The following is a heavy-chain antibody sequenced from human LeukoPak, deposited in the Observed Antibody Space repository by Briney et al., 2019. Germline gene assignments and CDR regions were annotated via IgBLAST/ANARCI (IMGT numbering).Heavy chain of an antibody. D-gene: IGHD6-19*01. CDR1: GFTFSDYY. Sequence: GGSLRLSCAASGFTFSDYYMSWIRQAPGKGLEWVSYISSSGSTIYYADSVKGRFTISRDNAKNSLYLQMNSLRAEDTAVYYCARDLVPYCSGWSPNYFDYWGQGTLVPVSS. J-gene: IGHJ4*02. CDR3: ARDLVPYCSGWSPNYFDY. CDR2: ISSSGSTI. V-gene: IGHV3-11*04.